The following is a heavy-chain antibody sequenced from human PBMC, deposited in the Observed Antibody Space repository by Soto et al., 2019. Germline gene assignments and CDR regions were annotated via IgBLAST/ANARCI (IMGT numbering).Heavy chain of an antibody. Sequence: QVQLVQSGAEVKKPGASVKVSCKASGYTLTHYYMHWVRQAPGQGPEWVGVINPSTLVTSYAQKFQGRVTMTRDKSTSTVYMELNSLISEDTAVYYCARNGQTYDYYFFDNWGQGTLVTVSS. V-gene: IGHV1-46*01. D-gene: IGHD5-12*01. J-gene: IGHJ4*02. CDR2: INPSTLVT. CDR1: GYTLTHYY. CDR3: ARNGQTYDYYFFDN.